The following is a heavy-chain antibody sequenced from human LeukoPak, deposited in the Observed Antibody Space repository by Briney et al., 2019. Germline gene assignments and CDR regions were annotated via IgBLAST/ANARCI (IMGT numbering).Heavy chain of an antibody. CDR1: GFTFTTYW. Sequence: GGSLRLSCAASGFTFTTYWMSWVRQAPGKGLEWVANIKQDGNEKYYVDSVKGRFTISRDNSKNTLYLQMNSLRAEDTAVYYCAKGGYSSSWYLSSYYYYYYMDVWGKGTTVTISS. CDR3: AKGGYSSSWYLSSYYYYYYMDV. V-gene: IGHV3-7*01. CDR2: IKQDGNEK. D-gene: IGHD6-13*01. J-gene: IGHJ6*03.